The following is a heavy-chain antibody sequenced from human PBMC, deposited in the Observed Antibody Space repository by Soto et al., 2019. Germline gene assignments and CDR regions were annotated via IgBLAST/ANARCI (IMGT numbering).Heavy chain of an antibody. J-gene: IGHJ4*02. D-gene: IGHD3-22*01. CDR2: ISAYNGNT. V-gene: IGHV1-18*01. CDR1: GYTFTSYG. CDR3: ARDSDYSYYYDSTVDY. Sequence: QVQLVQSGAEVKKPGASVKVSCKASGYTFTSYGISWVRQAPGQGLAWMGWISAYNGNTNYAQKLQGRVTMTTDTSTSTAYMELRSMRSDDTAVYYCARDSDYSYYYDSTVDYWGQGTLVTVSS.